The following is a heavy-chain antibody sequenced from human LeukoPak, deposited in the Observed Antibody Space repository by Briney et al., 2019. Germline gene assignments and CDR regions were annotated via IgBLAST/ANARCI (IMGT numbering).Heavy chain of an antibody. D-gene: IGHD3-9*01. V-gene: IGHV3-30*18. CDR2: ISYDGSNK. CDR1: GFTFSSCG. J-gene: IGHJ4*02. Sequence: GRSLRLSCAASGFTFSSCGMHWVRQAPGKGLEWVAVISYDGSNKYYADSVKGRFTISRDNSKNTLYLQMNSLRAEDTAVYYCAKDLDILTGYLVDYWGQGTLVTVSS. CDR3: AKDLDILTGYLVDY.